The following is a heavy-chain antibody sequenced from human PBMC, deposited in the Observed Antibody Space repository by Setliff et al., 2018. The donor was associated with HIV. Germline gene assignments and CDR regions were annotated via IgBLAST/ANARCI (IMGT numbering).Heavy chain of an antibody. V-gene: IGHV1-46*01. J-gene: IGHJ6*02. CDR2: INPSRGSI. Sequence: GASVKVSCKASGYTFTSYYIHWVRQARGHGLEWMGSINPSRGSITYAQRFQGRVTMTRDTSTTTVYMELSSLRSEDTAVYYCVREGHCVGVKCYSTDVWGQGTTVTVSS. CDR3: VREGHCVGVKCYSTDV. CDR1: GYTFTSYY. D-gene: IGHD2-15*01.